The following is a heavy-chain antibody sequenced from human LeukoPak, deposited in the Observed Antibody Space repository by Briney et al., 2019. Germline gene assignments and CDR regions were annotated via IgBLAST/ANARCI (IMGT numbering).Heavy chain of an antibody. J-gene: IGHJ4*02. D-gene: IGHD5-24*01. Sequence: GGSLRLSCAASGFTFSSYAMHWVRQAPGKGLEWVAVTSYDGSNKYYADSVKGRFTISRDNSKNTLYLQMNSLRAEDTAVYYCARGGGLRAYYFDYWGQGTLVTVSS. CDR1: GFTFSSYA. CDR2: TSYDGSNK. V-gene: IGHV3-30*04. CDR3: ARGGGLRAYYFDY.